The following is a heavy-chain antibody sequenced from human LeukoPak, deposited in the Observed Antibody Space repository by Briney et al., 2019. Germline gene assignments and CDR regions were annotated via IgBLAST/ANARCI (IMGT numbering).Heavy chain of an antibody. CDR3: ARGYSYGFPLDF. Sequence: PSETLSLTCAVAGGSITTNNWWSWVRQPPGKGLEWIGEIYHSGSTNYNPSLKRRITISVDKSKNQFSLKLSCGTAADTAVYYCARGYSYGFPLDFWGQGTLVTVSS. CDR2: IYHSGST. CDR1: GGSITTNNW. D-gene: IGHD5-18*01. V-gene: IGHV4-4*02. J-gene: IGHJ4*02.